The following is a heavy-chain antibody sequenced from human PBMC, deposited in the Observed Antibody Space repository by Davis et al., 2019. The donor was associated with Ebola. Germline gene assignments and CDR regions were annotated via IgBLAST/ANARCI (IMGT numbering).Heavy chain of an antibody. CDR1: GFTFSSYW. CDR3: ARGAGYFQH. Sequence: GESLKISCAASGFTFSSYWMHWVRQAPGKGLVWVSRINSDGSSTSYADSVKGRFTISRDNAKNTLYLQMNSLRAEDTAVYYCARGAGYFQHWGQGTLVTVSS. J-gene: IGHJ1*01. V-gene: IGHV3-74*01. CDR2: INSDGSST.